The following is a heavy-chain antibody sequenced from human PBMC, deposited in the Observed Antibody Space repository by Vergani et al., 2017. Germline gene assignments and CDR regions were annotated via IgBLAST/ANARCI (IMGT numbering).Heavy chain of an antibody. CDR2: IYSGGST. Sequence: EVQLVETGGGLIQPGGSLRLSCAASGFTVSSNYMSWVRQAPGKGLEWVSVIYSGGSTYYADSVKGRFTISRDNSKNTLYLQMNSLRAEDTAVYYCARGRYCSSTSCYTPNDYSYRYYYYGMDVWGQGTTVTVSS. V-gene: IGHV3-53*02. D-gene: IGHD2-2*01. J-gene: IGHJ6*02. CDR1: GFTVSSNY. CDR3: ARGRYCSSTSCYTPNDYSYRYYYYGMDV.